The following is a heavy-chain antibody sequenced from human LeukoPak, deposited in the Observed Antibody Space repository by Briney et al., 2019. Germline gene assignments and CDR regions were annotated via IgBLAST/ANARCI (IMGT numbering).Heavy chain of an antibody. V-gene: IGHV1-8*01. CDR2: MNPNSGNT. D-gene: IGHD6-19*01. CDR1: GYTFTSYD. J-gene: IGHJ4*02. Sequence: ASVKVSCKASGYTFTSYDINWVRHATGQGLEWMGWMNPNSGNTGYSQKFQGRVTMTRNTSISTAYMELSSLRSDDTAAYYCATSRQIAVAGRSCFDYWGQGTLVTVSS. CDR3: ATSRQIAVAGRSCFDY.